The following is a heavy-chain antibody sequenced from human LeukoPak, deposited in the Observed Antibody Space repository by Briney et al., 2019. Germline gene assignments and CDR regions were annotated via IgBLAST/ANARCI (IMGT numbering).Heavy chain of an antibody. D-gene: IGHD5-24*01. Sequence: SVKVSCKASGGTFSSYAISWVRQAPGQGLEWMGGIIPIFGTANYAQKFQGRVTITTDESTSTAYMELSSLRSEDTAVYYCASAGMATIWGAFDIWGQGTMVTVSS. J-gene: IGHJ3*02. CDR3: ASAGMATIWGAFDI. CDR2: IIPIFGTA. V-gene: IGHV1-69*05. CDR1: GGTFSSYA.